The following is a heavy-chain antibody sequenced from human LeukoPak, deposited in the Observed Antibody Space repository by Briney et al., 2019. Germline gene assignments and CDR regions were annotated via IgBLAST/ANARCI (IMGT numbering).Heavy chain of an antibody. J-gene: IGHJ2*01. CDR2: IYYSGSI. V-gene: IGHV4-39*02. D-gene: IGHD3-22*01. Sequence: SETLSLTCSVSGGSISSGSYYWGWIRQPPGKGLEWIGSIYYSGSIYYNPSLKSRVTISVDTSKNQFSLRLTSVTAADTAVYYCAREEDYYDSSVPPWYFDLWGRGTLVTVSS. CDR3: AREEDYYDSSVPPWYFDL. CDR1: GGSISSGSYY.